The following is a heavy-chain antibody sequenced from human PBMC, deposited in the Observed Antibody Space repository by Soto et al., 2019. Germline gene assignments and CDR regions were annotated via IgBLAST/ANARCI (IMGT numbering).Heavy chain of an antibody. V-gene: IGHV3-30-3*01. CDR3: AREKPIVDTPYYYYGMDV. CDR2: ISYDGSNK. CDR1: GFTFSSYA. J-gene: IGHJ6*02. Sequence: PGGSLRLSCAASGFTFSSYAMHWVRQAPGKGLEWVAVISYDGSNKYYADSVKGRFTISRDNSKNTLYLQMNSLRAEDTAVYYCAREKPIVDTPYYYYGMDVWGQGTTVIVSS. D-gene: IGHD5-18*01.